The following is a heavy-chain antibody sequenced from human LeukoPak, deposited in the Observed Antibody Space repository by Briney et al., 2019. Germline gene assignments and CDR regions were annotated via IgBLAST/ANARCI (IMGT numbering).Heavy chain of an antibody. CDR2: INSDGSST. J-gene: IGHJ4*02. CDR3: AIDRYDILTGYAR. CDR1: GFTFSSYW. V-gene: IGHV3-74*01. Sequence: PGGSLRLSCAASGFTFSSYWMHWVRQAPGKGLVWVSRINSDGSSTSYADSVKGRFTISRDNAKNTLYLQMNSLRAEDTAVYYCAIDRYDILTGYARWGQGTLVTVSS. D-gene: IGHD3-9*01.